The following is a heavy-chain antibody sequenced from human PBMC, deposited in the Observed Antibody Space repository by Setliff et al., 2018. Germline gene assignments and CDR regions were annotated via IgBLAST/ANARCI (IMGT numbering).Heavy chain of an antibody. D-gene: IGHD1-26*01. CDR1: GYSFTTYW. Sequence: GESLKISCKASGYSFTTYWIGWVRQMPGKGLEWMGIIYPGDSDATYSPSFQGQVTISADKTLSTAYLQWSSLKASDTAIYYCARVGPLTDDAFDIWGQGTMVTVSS. J-gene: IGHJ3*02. V-gene: IGHV5-51*01. CDR2: IYPGDSDA. CDR3: ARVGPLTDDAFDI.